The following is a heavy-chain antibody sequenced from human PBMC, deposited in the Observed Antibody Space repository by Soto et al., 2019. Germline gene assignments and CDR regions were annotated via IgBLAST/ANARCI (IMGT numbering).Heavy chain of an antibody. J-gene: IGHJ4*02. V-gene: IGHV3-30-3*01. CDR3: VRDKIRGPPDYCDD. Sequence: QVQLVESGGGVVQPGRSLRLSCEASGFTFSSSPMHWVRQAPGKGLEWVAVISYDGIIKVYADSVQGRFTISRDISKNTLYLQMNSLRTEDTAVYYRVRDKIRGPPDYCDDWGQGTLVTVSS. CDR1: GFTFSSSP. CDR2: ISYDGIIK.